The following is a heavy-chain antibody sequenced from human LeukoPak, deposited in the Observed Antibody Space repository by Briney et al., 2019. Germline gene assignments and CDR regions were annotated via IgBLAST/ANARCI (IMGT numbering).Heavy chain of an antibody. CDR3: ARPVSGSSPGY. CDR2: IYPGDSDT. V-gene: IGHV5-51*01. J-gene: IGHJ4*02. Sequence: GESLKISCKGSGYRFTSYWVGWVRQMPGKGLEWMGIIYPGDSDTRYSPSFQGQITISVDKSISTAYLQWSSLKASDTAMYYCARPVSGSSPGYWGQGTLVTVSS. CDR1: GYRFTSYW. D-gene: IGHD1-26*01.